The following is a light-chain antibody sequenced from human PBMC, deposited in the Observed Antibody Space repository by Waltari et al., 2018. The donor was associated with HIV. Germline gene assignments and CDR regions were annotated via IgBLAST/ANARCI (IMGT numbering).Light chain of an antibody. J-gene: IGKJ2*01. Sequence: DVVMTQSLLSLPVTLGQQASISCRSSQSLVYSDGNTYLNWFHQRPGQSPRRLIYKISNRDSGVPDRFSGSGSGTDFTLKISRVEAEDVGIYYCMQGTYWPLTFGQGTKLEI. CDR2: KIS. CDR3: MQGTYWPLT. CDR1: QSLVYSDGNTY. V-gene: IGKV2-30*01.